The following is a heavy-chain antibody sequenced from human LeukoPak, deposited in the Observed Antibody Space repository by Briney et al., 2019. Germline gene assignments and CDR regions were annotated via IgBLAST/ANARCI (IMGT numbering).Heavy chain of an antibody. CDR3: ARERGSYAGDAFDI. V-gene: IGHV4-34*01. J-gene: IGHJ3*02. CDR2: INHSGST. Sequence: PSETLSLTCAVYGGSFSGYYWSWIRQPPGKGLEWIGEINHSGSTNYNPSLTSRVTISVDTSKNQFSLKLGSVTAADTAVYYCARERGSYAGDAFDIWGQGTMVTVSS. CDR1: GGSFSGYY. D-gene: IGHD1-26*01.